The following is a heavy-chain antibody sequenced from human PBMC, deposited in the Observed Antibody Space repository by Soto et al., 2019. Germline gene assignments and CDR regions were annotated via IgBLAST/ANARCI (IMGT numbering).Heavy chain of an antibody. CDR2: ISGSSTI. Sequence: EVQLVESGGGLVQPGGSLRVSCAASGFTFSSYSINWVRQAPGKGLEWVSYISGSSTIYYADPVKGRFTISRDNAKNSLYLQMNSLRDEDTAVYYCARVGLGLFGMDVWGQGTTVTVSS. CDR3: ARVGLGLFGMDV. V-gene: IGHV3-48*02. D-gene: IGHD3-16*01. J-gene: IGHJ6*02. CDR1: GFTFSSYS.